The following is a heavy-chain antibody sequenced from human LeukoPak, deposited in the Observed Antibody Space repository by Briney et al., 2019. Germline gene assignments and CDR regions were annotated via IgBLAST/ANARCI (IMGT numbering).Heavy chain of an antibody. Sequence: PGRSLRLSCAVSGFTFSSYAMHWVRQAPGKGLEWVAVISYDGRKKYYADSVRGRFAISRDNSKNTLYLQMNSLRPEDTAVYYCARGLYCNIMTCQIEDNWFDPWGQGTLVTVSS. V-gene: IGHV3-30*09. CDR3: ARGLYCNIMTCQIEDNWFDP. J-gene: IGHJ5*02. CDR2: ISYDGRKK. CDR1: GFTFSSYA. D-gene: IGHD2/OR15-2a*01.